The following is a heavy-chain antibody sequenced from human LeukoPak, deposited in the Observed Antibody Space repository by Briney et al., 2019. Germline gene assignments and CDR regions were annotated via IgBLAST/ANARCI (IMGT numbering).Heavy chain of an antibody. V-gene: IGHV3-7*03. CDR1: GFTFSSCW. J-gene: IGHJ3*02. Sequence: GGSLRLSYAASGFTFSSCWMIWVRQAPGKGLEWVANIKEDGSEKYYVDSVKGRFTISRDNAMNSLYLQMNSLRVEDTAVYYCARERAFDIWGQGTMVTVSS. CDR2: IKEDGSEK. CDR3: ARERAFDI.